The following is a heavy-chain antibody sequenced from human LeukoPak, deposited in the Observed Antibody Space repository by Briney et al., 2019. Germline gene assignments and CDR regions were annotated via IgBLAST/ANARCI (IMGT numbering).Heavy chain of an antibody. Sequence: GASLKISCMGSENSFTTYLIGGLHQMPEKGLEWMGIMSPSDSAISYNPTFEGQVTISADKSISTAYLQWSSLKASDTAMYYCARGGYCTNGVCHRPLQYFYSALDVWGQGTTVTVSS. D-gene: IGHD2-8*01. CDR2: MSPSDSAI. CDR1: ENSFTTYL. V-gene: IGHV5-51*07. J-gene: IGHJ6*02. CDR3: ARGGYCTNGVCHRPLQYFYSALDV.